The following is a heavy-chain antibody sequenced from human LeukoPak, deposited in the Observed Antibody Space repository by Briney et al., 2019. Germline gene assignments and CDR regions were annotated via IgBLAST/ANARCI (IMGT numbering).Heavy chain of an antibody. D-gene: IGHD2-15*01. J-gene: IGHJ4*02. CDR1: GFSFSSYA. CDR3: ARTPEFCSGGSCYSEGYFDY. V-gene: IGHV3-30*14. CDR2: ISYDGSNK. Sequence: GGSLRLSCAASGFSFSSYAMHWVRQAPGKGLEWVAVISYDGSNKYYADSVKGRFTISRDNSKNTLYLQMGSLRAEDMAVYYCARTPEFCSGGSCYSEGYFDYWGQGTLVTVSS.